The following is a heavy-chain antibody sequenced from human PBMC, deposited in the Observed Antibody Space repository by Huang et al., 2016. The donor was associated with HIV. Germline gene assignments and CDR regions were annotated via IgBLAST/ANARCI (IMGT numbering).Heavy chain of an antibody. D-gene: IGHD6-13*01. CDR1: GFTFGDYA. V-gene: IGHV3-49*03. Sequence: EVQLVESGGGLVQPGRSLRLSCTASGFTFGDYAMSWFRQAPGKGLDWGGVIRSKASSGTTEYAASVKGRCTISRDDSKSIAYLQMNSLKTEDTAVYYCTRGKGALDYWGQGTLVTVSS. CDR2: IRSKASSGTT. J-gene: IGHJ4*02. CDR3: TRGKGALDY.